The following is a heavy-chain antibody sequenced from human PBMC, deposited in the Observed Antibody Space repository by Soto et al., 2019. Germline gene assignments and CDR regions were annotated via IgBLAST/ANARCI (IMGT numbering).Heavy chain of an antibody. CDR2: VSSSGNS. J-gene: IGHJ4*01. V-gene: IGHV4-31*03. CDR3: VGRLTSIYRYFDS. D-gene: IGHD4-4*01. Sequence: SETLSLACTVSGDSISGATHYWNWIRQHPGRGREWIGYVSSSGNSYYSPPLKSRVFMSVETSKNLFSLKLSSVTSADTAICYCVGRLTSIYRYFDSWGHGTRVTVSS. CDR1: GDSISGATHY.